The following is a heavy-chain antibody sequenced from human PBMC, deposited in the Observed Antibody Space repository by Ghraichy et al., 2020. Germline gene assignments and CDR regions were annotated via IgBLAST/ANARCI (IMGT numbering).Heavy chain of an antibody. CDR2: ISYDGSKK. V-gene: IGHV3-30*04. CDR1: GIIFSSYP. D-gene: IGHD3-10*01. Sequence: GGSLRLSCAASGIIFSSYPMYWVRQAPGKGLEWVAVISYDGSKKYYADSVKGRFTISRDNSKNTLYLQMNSLRAEDTAVYYCARVKMIRGHTPFDYWGQGTLVTVSS. J-gene: IGHJ4*02. CDR3: ARVKMIRGHTPFDY.